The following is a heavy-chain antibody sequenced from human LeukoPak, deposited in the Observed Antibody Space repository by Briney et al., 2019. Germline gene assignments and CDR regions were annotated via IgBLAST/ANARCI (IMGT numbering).Heavy chain of an antibody. CDR3: AKDSTVTVPFRFDP. V-gene: IGHV3-30*02. CDR1: GFTFSSYG. J-gene: IGHJ5*02. D-gene: IGHD4-17*01. CDR2: IRYDGSNK. Sequence: GGSLRLSCAASGFTFSSYGMHWVRQAPGKGLEWVAFIRYDGSNKYYADSVKGRFTISRDNAKNTLYLQMNSLRAEDTAVYYCAKDSTVTVPFRFDPWGQGTLVTVSS.